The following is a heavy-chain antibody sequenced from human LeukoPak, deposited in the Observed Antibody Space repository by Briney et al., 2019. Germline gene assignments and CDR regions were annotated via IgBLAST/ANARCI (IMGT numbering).Heavy chain of an antibody. CDR1: GFTFSSYS. CDR3: ARGASRYSPVGHNLFDP. CDR2: ISSSSSTI. Sequence: PGGSLRLSCAASGFTFSSYSMNWVRQAPGKGLEWVSYISSSSSTIYYADSVKGRFTISRDNAKNSLYLQMDSLRDEDTAVYYCARGASRYSPVGHNLFDPWGQGTLVTVSS. J-gene: IGHJ5*02. V-gene: IGHV3-48*02. D-gene: IGHD5-12*01.